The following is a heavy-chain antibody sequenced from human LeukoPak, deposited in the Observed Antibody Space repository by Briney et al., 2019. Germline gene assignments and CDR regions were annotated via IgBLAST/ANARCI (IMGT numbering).Heavy chain of an antibody. D-gene: IGHD2/OR15-2a*01. J-gene: IGHJ5*02. CDR2: IIPVFGTP. V-gene: IGHV1-69*01. CDR1: GGTFSSYA. Sequence: SVKVSCKASGGTFSSYAISWVRQAPGQGLEWMGGIIPVFGTPNYAQKFQGRVTITADESTSTTYMELSGLRSEDTAVYYCARGIGIPGRHQRFDPWGQGTLVTVSS. CDR3: ARGIGIPGRHQRFDP.